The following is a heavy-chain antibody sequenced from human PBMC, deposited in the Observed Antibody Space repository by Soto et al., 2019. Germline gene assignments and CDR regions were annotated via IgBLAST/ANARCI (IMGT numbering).Heavy chain of an antibody. Sequence: QVQLVQSGAEVKKPGSSVKVSCKASGGTFSSYAISWVRQAPGQGLEWMGGIIPILGTANYAQKFQGRVTITADESRSTVYMELSSLRSEDTAVYYCARSKLDRNLFDPWGQGTLVTVSS. CDR1: GGTFSSYA. CDR2: IIPILGTA. J-gene: IGHJ5*02. V-gene: IGHV1-69*12. D-gene: IGHD3-3*02. CDR3: ARSKLDRNLFDP.